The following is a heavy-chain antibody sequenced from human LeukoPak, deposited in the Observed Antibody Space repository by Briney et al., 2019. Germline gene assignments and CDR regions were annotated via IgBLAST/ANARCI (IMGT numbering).Heavy chain of an antibody. CDR2: ISSNGGGT. J-gene: IGHJ4*02. D-gene: IGHD3-10*01. Sequence: PGGSLRLSCAASGFTFSSYAMSWVRRAPGKGLEWVSAISSNGGGTFYADSVKGQFTISRDNSLNTLYLQMNSLRAEDTAIYYCAKHYGSGTYYNYLDYWGQGTLVTVSS. CDR3: AKHYGSGTYYNYLDY. CDR1: GFTFSSYA. V-gene: IGHV3-23*01.